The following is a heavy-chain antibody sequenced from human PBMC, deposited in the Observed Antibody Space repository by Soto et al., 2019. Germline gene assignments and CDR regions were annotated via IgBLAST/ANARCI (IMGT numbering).Heavy chain of an antibody. J-gene: IGHJ5*02. Sequence: QLVQSGVEMKNPGASVKVSCKASGYTFTSYGISWVRQAPGPGLEWMGWISGFNDDTNHAQKFQGRVTVTKDTPTSTTYIELTSLKSDDTAMYYCARSGSYYPARNWFGPWGQGTLVIVSS. CDR2: ISGFNDDT. V-gene: IGHV1-18*01. D-gene: IGHD3-10*01. CDR1: GYTFTSYG. CDR3: ARSGSYYPARNWFGP.